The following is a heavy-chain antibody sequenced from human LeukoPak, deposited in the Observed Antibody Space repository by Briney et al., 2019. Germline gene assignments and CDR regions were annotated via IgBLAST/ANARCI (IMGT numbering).Heavy chain of an antibody. CDR2: IYWDDDK. V-gene: IGHV2-5*02. J-gene: IGHJ5*01. CDR3: AHRDWVKNCFDS. CDR1: GFSLRTSGVG. D-gene: IGHD3/OR15-3a*01. Sequence: SGPTLVKPTQTLTLTCTFSGFSLRTSGVGVGWIRQPPREALEWLALIYWDDDKRYNPSLKSRLTITKDTSKNQVVLTMTNMDPVDTATHYCAHRDWVKNCFDSWGQGTLVTVSS.